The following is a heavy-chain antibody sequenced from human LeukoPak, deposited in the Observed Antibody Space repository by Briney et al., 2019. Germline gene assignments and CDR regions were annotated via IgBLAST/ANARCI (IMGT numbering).Heavy chain of an antibody. CDR2: IYYSGST. J-gene: IGHJ4*02. D-gene: IGHD6-6*01. CDR3: ARHSYSSSSCGY. V-gene: IGHV4-59*08. Sequence: SETLSLTCTVSGGSISTYYWSWIRQPPGKGLEWIGYIYYSGSTNYNPSLKSRVTMSVDTSKNQFSLKLSSVTAADAAVYYCARHSYSSSSCGYWGQGTLVTVSS. CDR1: GGSISTYY.